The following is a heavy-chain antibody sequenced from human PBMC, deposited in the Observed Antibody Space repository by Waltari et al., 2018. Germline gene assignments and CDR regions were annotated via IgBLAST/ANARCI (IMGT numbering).Heavy chain of an antibody. J-gene: IGHJ4*02. CDR3: ATVEWYRMDY. CDR1: GFTFSRAW. CDR2: IKEDGSEG. Sequence: EVQLVESGGGLVQRRGSMRISCSASGFTFSRAWMTGVRKAPGKGLEWVANIKEDGSEGYYVDSVKGRFTISRDNTKNALFLQMNSLRAEDTAAYYCATVEWYRMDYWGQGTLVTVSS. V-gene: IGHV3-7*01. D-gene: IGHD3-3*01.